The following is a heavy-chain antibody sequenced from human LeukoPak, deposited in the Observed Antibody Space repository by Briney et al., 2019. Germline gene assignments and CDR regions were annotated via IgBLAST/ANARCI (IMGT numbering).Heavy chain of an antibody. CDR2: ISWNSGII. V-gene: IGHV3-9*01. Sequence: GGSLRLSCAASGFTFDDYAMHWVRQAPGKGLEWVSGISWNSGIIYYADSVKGRFTISRDNAKNSLYLQMNSLRAEDTALYYCAKGSGGSPWIQPDYWGQGTLVTVSS. J-gene: IGHJ4*02. CDR3: AKGSGGSPWIQPDY. D-gene: IGHD5-18*01. CDR1: GFTFDDYA.